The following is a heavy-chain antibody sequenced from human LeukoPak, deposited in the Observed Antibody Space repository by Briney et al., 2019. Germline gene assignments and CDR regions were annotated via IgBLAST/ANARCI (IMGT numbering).Heavy chain of an antibody. J-gene: IGHJ5*02. CDR2: INPNSGGT. CDR1: GYTFTGYY. V-gene: IGHV1-2*02. D-gene: IGHD6-13*01. CDR3: AREGGYGSSWYSRGATNWFDP. Sequence: ASVKVSCKASGYTFTGYYMHWVRQAPGQGLEWMGWINPNSGGTNYAQKFQGRVTMTRDTSISTAYMELSRLRSDDTAVYYCAREGGYGSSWYSRGATNWFDPWGQGTLVTVSS.